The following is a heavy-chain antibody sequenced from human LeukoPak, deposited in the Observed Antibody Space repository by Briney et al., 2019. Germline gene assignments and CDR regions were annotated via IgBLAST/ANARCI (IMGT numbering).Heavy chain of an antibody. CDR2: ISSSSSYI. D-gene: IGHD3-3*01. CDR1: GFTFSSYS. J-gene: IGHJ6*03. CDR3: ARFPARFWSGYYYYYYYMDV. V-gene: IGHV3-21*01. Sequence: GGSLRLSCAASGFTFSSYSMNWVRQAPGKGLEWVSSISSSSSYIYYADSVKGRFTISRDNAKNSLYLQMNSLRAEDTAVYYCARFPARFWSGYYYYYYYMDVWGKGTTVTISS.